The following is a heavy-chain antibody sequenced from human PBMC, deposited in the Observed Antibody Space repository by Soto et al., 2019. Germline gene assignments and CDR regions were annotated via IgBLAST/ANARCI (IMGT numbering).Heavy chain of an antibody. CDR2: IIPIFGTA. Sequence: SVKVSCKASGGTFSSYAISWVRQAPGQGLEWMGGIIPIFGTANYAQKFQGRVTITADESTSTAYMELSSLRSEDTAVYYCARFDTPDGGNSEVPYWGQGPLVTVSS. V-gene: IGHV1-69*13. D-gene: IGHD2-21*02. J-gene: IGHJ4*02. CDR3: ARFDTPDGGNSEVPY. CDR1: GGTFSSYA.